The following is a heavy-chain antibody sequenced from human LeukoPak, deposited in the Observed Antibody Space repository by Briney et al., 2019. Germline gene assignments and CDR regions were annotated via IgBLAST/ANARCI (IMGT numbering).Heavy chain of an antibody. V-gene: IGHV3-33*06. CDR2: IWYDGSNE. CDR1: GFTFSSYG. Sequence: GGSLRLSCAASGFTFSSYGMHWVRQAPGKGLEWVAVIWYDGSNEYYADSVKGRFTISRDNSKNTLYLQMNSLRAEDTAVYYCAKEPRDYYDSSGLDWGQGTLVTVSS. CDR3: AKEPRDYYDSSGLD. D-gene: IGHD3-22*01. J-gene: IGHJ4*02.